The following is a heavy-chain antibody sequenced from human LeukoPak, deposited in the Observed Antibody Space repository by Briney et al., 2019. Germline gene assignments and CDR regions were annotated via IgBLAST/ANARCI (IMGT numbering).Heavy chain of an antibody. CDR3: AMGIQLWLPSPFDY. D-gene: IGHD5-18*01. V-gene: IGHV4-39*07. CDR1: GGSISSSSYY. CDR2: IYYSGST. Sequence: SETLSLTCTVSGGSISSSSYYWGWIRQPPGKGLEWIGSIYYSGSTYYNPSLKSRVTISVDTSKNQFSLKLSSVIAADTAVYYCAMGIQLWLPSPFDYWGQGTLVTVSS. J-gene: IGHJ4*02.